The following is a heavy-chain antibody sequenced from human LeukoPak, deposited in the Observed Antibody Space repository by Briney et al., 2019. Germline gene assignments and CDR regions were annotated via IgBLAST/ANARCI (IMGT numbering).Heavy chain of an antibody. Sequence: PGGSLRLSCTTSGFTFGVFAINWVRQAPGKGLEWVGLIRSSPNGGTTEYGASVKGRFIISRDDSKNIAYLQMNSLKTEDTAVYYCTRNYNTQDFDYWGQGILVTVSS. CDR2: IRSSPNGGTT. D-gene: IGHD3-22*01. CDR1: GFTFGVFA. CDR3: TRNYNTQDFDY. J-gene: IGHJ4*02. V-gene: IGHV3-49*04.